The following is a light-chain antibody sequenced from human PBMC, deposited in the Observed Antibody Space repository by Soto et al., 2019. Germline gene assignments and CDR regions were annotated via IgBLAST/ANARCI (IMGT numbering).Light chain of an antibody. J-gene: IGKJ4*02. CDR3: QQYNNYPLT. V-gene: IGKV1D-13*01. Sequence: AIQLTQSPSTLSASVGDRVTITCRASQSISSSLAWYQQKPGKAPKLLIYEASSLESGVPSRFSGSGSGTDFTLTISSLQPDDFATYYCQQYNNYPLTFGGGTKVDIK. CDR1: QSISSS. CDR2: EAS.